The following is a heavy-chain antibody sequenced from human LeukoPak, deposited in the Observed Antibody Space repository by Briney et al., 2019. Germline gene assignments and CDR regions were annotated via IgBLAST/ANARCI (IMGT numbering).Heavy chain of an antibody. V-gene: IGHV4-61*08. J-gene: IGHJ3*02. CDR1: GGSISSGGYY. Sequence: PSETLSLTCTVSGGSISSGGYYWSWIRQHPGKGLEWIGYIYYSGSTNYNPSLKSRVTISVDTSKNQFSLKLSSVTAADTAVYYCASNDDLGLDDAFDIWGQGTMVTVSS. CDR2: IYYSGST. D-gene: IGHD1-1*01. CDR3: ASNDDLGLDDAFDI.